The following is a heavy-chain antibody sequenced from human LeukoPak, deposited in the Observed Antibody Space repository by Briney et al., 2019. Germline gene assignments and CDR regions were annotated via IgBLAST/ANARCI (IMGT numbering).Heavy chain of an antibody. V-gene: IGHV4-4*07. CDR2: IYTTGST. CDR3: GRGTGTTLYYYMDV. D-gene: IGHD1-7*01. J-gene: IGHJ6*03. Sequence: SETLSLTCTVSGGSISGYYWSWIRQPAGKGREWIGRIYTTGSTNYIPSLKSRVTMSVDTSKNQFSLKLSSLTAADTAVYYCGRGTGTTLYYYMDVWGQGTPVTVSS. CDR1: GGSISGYY.